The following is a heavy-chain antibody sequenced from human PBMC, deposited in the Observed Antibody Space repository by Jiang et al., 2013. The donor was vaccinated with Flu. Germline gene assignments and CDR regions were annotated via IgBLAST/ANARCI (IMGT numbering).Heavy chain of an antibody. J-gene: IGHJ6*03. Sequence: VQLLESGGGVVQPGGSLRLSCIASGFTFSGYGMHWVRQAPGKGLEWVAFIRYNGNNQYYADSVKGRFTISRDNSRNTLYLQMNSLRPEDTAIFYCVKDEEWSRPYYMDVWGKGTTVTVSS. D-gene: IGHD3-3*01. V-gene: IGHV3-30*02. CDR3: VKDEEWSRPYYMDV. CDR2: IRYNGNNQ. CDR1: GFTFSGYG.